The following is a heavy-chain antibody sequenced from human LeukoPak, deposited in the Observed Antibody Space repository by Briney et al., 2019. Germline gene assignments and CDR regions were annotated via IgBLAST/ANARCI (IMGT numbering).Heavy chain of an antibody. CDR1: GGSIISNRHY. J-gene: IGHJ3*02. D-gene: IGHD3-3*01. CDR2: IYSSGNT. V-gene: IGHV4-61*09. Sequence: SQTLSLTCSVSGGSIISNRHYWSWIRQPAGKGLEWIGHIYSSGNTKYNPSLKSRLTMSIDSSKNQFSLILTSVTAADTAVYYCARVALITIHENDAFDIWGQGTVVTVSS. CDR3: ARVALITIHENDAFDI.